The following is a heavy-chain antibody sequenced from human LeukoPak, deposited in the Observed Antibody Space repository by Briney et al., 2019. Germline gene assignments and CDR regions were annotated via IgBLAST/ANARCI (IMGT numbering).Heavy chain of an antibody. CDR2: MSSSGSAT. Sequence: PGGSLRLSCRASGFMFSKYEVNWVRQAPGKGLEWVSYMSSSGSATYYADSVKGRFTVSRDNAKNFLYLQMSSLRADDTAVYYCARSYNGYDPGADYWGQGTLVIVSS. CDR3: ARSYNGYDPGADY. J-gene: IGHJ4*02. CDR1: GFMFSKYE. V-gene: IGHV3-48*03. D-gene: IGHD5-12*01.